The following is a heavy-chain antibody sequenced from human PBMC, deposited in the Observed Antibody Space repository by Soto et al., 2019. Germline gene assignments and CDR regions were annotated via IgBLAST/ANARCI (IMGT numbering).Heavy chain of an antibody. CDR3: AREKGTGDWDNFFHY. Sequence: EVQLVESGGGLVQPGGSLRLSCEASGFTVNSYYMSWVRQAPGKGLEWVAVINTDGVTYYTDSVKVSFINSRDNSKNTLYLQMSSLRAEAAAVYYCAREKGTGDWDNFFHYWGQGTNVTVSS. J-gene: IGHJ4*02. V-gene: IGHV3-66*01. CDR2: INTDGVT. D-gene: IGHD3-3*01. CDR1: GFTVNSYY.